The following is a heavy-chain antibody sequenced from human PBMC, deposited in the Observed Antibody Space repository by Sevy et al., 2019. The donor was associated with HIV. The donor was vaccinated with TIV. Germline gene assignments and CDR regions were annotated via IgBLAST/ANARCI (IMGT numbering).Heavy chain of an antibody. J-gene: IGHJ4*02. Sequence: SVKVSCKASGGTFSNYAISWVRQAPGQGLEWMGGIIPMFGSANYVQKFQGRVTITADESTSTAYMELSSLRSEDSAIYYCARSISWYASLDYWGQGTLVTVSS. CDR2: IIPMFGSA. CDR3: ARSISWYASLDY. CDR1: GGTFSNYA. V-gene: IGHV1-69*13. D-gene: IGHD6-13*01.